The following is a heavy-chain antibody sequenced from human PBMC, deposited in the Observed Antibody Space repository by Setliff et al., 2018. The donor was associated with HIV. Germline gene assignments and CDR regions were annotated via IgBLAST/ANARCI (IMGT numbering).Heavy chain of an antibody. CDR2: IRSKAYGGTT. J-gene: IGHJ6*02. V-gene: IGHV3-49*04. CDR1: GFTFSSYS. Sequence: GGSLRLSCAASGFTFSSYSMNWVRQAPGKGLEWVGFIRSKAYGGTTEYAASVKGRFTISRDDSKKIAYLQMNSLKTEDTAVYYCTSMGDFWSGYPPSPLYYYYGMDVWGQGTTVTVSS. D-gene: IGHD3-3*01. CDR3: TSMGDFWSGYPPSPLYYYYGMDV.